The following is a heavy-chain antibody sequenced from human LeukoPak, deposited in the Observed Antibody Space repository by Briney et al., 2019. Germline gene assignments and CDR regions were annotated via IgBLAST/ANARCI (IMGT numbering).Heavy chain of an antibody. CDR1: GGSISSYY. CDR2: IYNSGST. J-gene: IGHJ4*02. V-gene: IGHV4-59*01. Sequence: SETLSLTCTVSGGSISSYYWSWIRQPPGKGLEWIGYIYNSGSTNYNPSLKSRVTISVDTSSKHFSLKQMTVTAADTAVYYCSRRNANYGAYVGGQGTLVTVSP. D-gene: IGHD4-17*01. CDR3: SRRNANYGAYV.